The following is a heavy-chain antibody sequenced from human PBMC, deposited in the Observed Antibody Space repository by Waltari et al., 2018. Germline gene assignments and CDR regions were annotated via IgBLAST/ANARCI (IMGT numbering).Heavy chain of an antibody. CDR1: GASVTSDFL. V-gene: IGHV4-4*02. CDR3: ARDRGRGLYLDS. J-gene: IGHJ4*02. Sequence: QLQLRQSGPGLVKPSDSLSLTCAVSGASVTSDFLWNWVRQPPVKGLEWIGKIRGDGKTNYNPSLESRFTVSMDTLNNQFSLKVSSVTAADTAVYYCARDRGRGLYLDSWGQGTLVTVS. D-gene: IGHD2-15*01. CDR2: IRGDGKT.